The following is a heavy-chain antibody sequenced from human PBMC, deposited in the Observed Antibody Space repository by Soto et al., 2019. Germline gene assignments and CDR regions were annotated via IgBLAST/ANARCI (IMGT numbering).Heavy chain of an antibody. CDR3: ARGHSTDCSKGVCSFVYNHEMDV. V-gene: IGHV1-2*04. Sequence: ASVKVSCKASGYMFTTYAIHWVRQAPGHRLEWMAWINPKSGGTSTAQKFQGWVTMTRDRSISTVYMELTRLRADDTAVYFCARGHSTDCSKGVCSFVYNHEMDVWGQGTTVTVSS. J-gene: IGHJ6*02. CDR1: GYMFTTYA. D-gene: IGHD2-8*01. CDR2: INPKSGGT.